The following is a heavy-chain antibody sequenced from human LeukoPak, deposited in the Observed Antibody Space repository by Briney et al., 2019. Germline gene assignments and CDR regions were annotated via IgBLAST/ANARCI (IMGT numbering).Heavy chain of an antibody. CDR2: IYYSGST. CDR1: GGSISSYY. D-gene: IGHD5-18*01. CDR3: ARGRRDTAMIIYYYYYYMDV. J-gene: IGHJ6*03. V-gene: IGHV4-59*01. Sequence: SEPLSLPCTVSGGSISSYYWSWIRQPPGKGLEWIGYIYYSGSTNYNPSLKSRVTISVETSKNQFSLKLRSVTAADTAVYYCARGRRDTAMIIYYYYYYMDVWGKGTTVTISS.